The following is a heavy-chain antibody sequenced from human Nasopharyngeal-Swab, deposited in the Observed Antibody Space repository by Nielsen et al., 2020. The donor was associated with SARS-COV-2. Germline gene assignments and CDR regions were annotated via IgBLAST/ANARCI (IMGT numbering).Heavy chain of an antibody. CDR3: LGGDGDY. D-gene: IGHD2-21*01. Sequence: LRLSCTLSGGSISSGDYYWSWIRQPPGKGLEWIGYIYYSGSTYYNPSLKSRVTISVDTSKNQFSLKLSSVTAADTAVYYCLGGDGDYWGQGTLVTVSS. CDR1: GGSISSGDYY. J-gene: IGHJ4*02. CDR2: IYYSGST. V-gene: IGHV4-30-4*01.